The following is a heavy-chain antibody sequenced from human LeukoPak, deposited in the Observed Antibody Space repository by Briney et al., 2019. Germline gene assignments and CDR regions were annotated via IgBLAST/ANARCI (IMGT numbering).Heavy chain of an antibody. J-gene: IGHJ4*02. D-gene: IGHD3-10*01. CDR3: ARDPITMVRGVVDY. CDR2: IYYSGST. V-gene: IGHV4-39*06. CDR1: GGSISSSSYY. Sequence: SETLSLTCTVSGGSISSSSYYWGWIRQPPGKGLEWIGSIYYSGSTYYNPSLKSRVTISVDTSKNQFPLKLSSVTAADTAVYYCARDPITMVRGVVDYWGQGTLVTVSS.